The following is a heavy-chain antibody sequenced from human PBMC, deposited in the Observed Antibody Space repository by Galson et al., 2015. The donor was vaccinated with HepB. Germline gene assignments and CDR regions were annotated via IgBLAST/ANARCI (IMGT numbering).Heavy chain of an antibody. Sequence: CAISGDSVSSNSAAWNWIRQSPSRGLEWLGRTYYRSKWYNDYAVSVKSRITINPDTSKNQFSLQLNSVTPEDTAVYYCARGRCSGGSCYSGHYFDYWGQGTLVTVSS. CDR2: TYYRSKWYN. CDR1: GDSVSSNSAA. J-gene: IGHJ4*02. V-gene: IGHV6-1*01. CDR3: ARGRCSGGSCYSGHYFDY. D-gene: IGHD2-15*01.